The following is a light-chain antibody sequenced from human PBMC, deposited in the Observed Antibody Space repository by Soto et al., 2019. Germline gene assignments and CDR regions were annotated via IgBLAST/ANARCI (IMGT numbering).Light chain of an antibody. J-gene: IGKJ1*01. CDR1: QSVSSSY. Sequence: IVLTQSPVTLSLTPGERATLSCRASQSVSSSYLAWYQQKPGQAPRLLIYGASTRPTGIPSRFSGSGSGTDFTLTISSLQPEDFAAYYCQQCYSSKPTFGQGSMVDVK. CDR3: QQCYSSKPT. V-gene: IGKV3-20*01. CDR2: GAS.